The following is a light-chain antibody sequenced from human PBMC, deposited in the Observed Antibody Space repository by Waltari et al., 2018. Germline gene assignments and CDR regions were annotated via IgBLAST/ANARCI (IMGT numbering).Light chain of an antibody. Sequence: QSVLTQPPSASGTPGQRVTISCSGSRSTIGCNYVYWYQQHPGTAPKLLIYRNNQRPSGVPDRFSGSKSGTSASLAISGLRSEDEADYYCAAWDDSLSGRVFGGGTKVTVL. J-gene: IGLJ3*02. CDR3: AAWDDSLSGRV. CDR2: RNN. CDR1: RSTIGCNY. V-gene: IGLV1-47*01.